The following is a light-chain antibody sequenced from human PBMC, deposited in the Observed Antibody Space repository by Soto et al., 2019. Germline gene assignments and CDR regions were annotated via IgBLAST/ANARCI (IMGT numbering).Light chain of an antibody. CDR1: RSDVGGYNY. V-gene: IGLV2-14*03. Sequence: QSALTQPASVSGVPGQSITISCTGSRSDVGGYNYVSWYQQHPAKAPKMIIYDVTSRPSGVSYRFSGSKSGNTASLTISGLQAEDEADYYCSSFTTVNTFVVFGGGTKLTVL. CDR2: DVT. J-gene: IGLJ3*02. CDR3: SSFTTVNTFVV.